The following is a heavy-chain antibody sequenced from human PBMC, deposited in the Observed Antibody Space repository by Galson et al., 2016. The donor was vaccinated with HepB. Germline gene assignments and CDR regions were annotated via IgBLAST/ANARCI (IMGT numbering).Heavy chain of an antibody. J-gene: IGHJ6*02. Sequence: QSGAEVKKAGESLRISCKASGYSFPYYWIGWVRQKHGKGLEWMGIIYPGDSEIRYSPSFQGPVTMSVDKSISTAFLQWSSLKASDTAMYYCARQYNFWSGYSESYYGMDVWGQGTTVTVSS. V-gene: IGHV5-51*01. CDR2: IYPGDSEI. CDR3: ARQYNFWSGYSESYYGMDV. CDR1: GYSFPYYW. D-gene: IGHD3-3*01.